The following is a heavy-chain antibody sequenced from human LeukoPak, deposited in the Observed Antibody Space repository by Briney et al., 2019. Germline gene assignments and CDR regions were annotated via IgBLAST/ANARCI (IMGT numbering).Heavy chain of an antibody. CDR1: VFTFDNDA. CDR2: ISSNADHT. CDR3: AKDLGPTPPDAFDI. V-gene: IGHV3-23*01. Sequence: GGSLRLSCAASVFTFDNDAMAWVRQAPGKGLEWVSAISSNADHTFYADSVKGRFTISRDNSKNTLYLQMNSLRAEDTAVYYCAKDLGPTPPDAFDIWGQGTMVTVSS. J-gene: IGHJ3*02. D-gene: IGHD7-27*01.